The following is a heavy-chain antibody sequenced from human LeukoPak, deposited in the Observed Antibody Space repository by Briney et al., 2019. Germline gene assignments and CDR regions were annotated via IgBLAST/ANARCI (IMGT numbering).Heavy chain of an antibody. V-gene: IGHV4-59*01. CDR1: GGSISSYY. J-gene: IGHJ4*02. CDR3: ARVVRDGYNYYFDY. D-gene: IGHD5-24*01. Sequence: SETLSLTCTVSGGSISSYYWSWIRQPPGKGLEWVGYIYYSGSTNYNPSLKSRVTISVDTSKNQFSLKLSSVTAADTAVHYCARVVRDGYNYYFDYWGQGTLVTVSS. CDR2: IYYSGST.